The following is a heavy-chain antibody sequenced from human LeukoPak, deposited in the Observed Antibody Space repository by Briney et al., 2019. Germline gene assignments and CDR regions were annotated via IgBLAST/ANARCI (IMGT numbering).Heavy chain of an antibody. Sequence: SVKVSCKASGGTFSSYAISWVRQAPGQGLEWMGGIIPIFGTANYAQKFQGRVTITTDESTSTAYMKLSSLRSEDTAVYYCARGIRGWELLLFGYWGQGTLVTVSS. D-gene: IGHD1-26*01. J-gene: IGHJ4*02. CDR1: GGTFSSYA. CDR3: ARGIRGWELLLFGY. V-gene: IGHV1-69*05. CDR2: IIPIFGTA.